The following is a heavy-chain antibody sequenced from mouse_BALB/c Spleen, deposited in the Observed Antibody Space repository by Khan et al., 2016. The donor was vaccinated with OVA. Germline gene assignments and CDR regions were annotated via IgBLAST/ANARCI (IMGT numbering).Heavy chain of an antibody. CDR1: GFSLSSYG. D-gene: IGHD2-14*01. CDR3: ARALPYQMYVGDAMEY. Sequence: QVQLKESGPGLVAPSQSLSITCTVSGFSLSSYGVHWVRQPPGKGLEWVGVMWAGKSTNYNSTLMSRLSISKDNSKSKVFLKMNSLQTDDTAIFFCARALPYQMYVGDAMEYGGQRTSDTVSS. J-gene: IGHJ4*01. V-gene: IGHV2-9*02. CDR2: MWAGKST.